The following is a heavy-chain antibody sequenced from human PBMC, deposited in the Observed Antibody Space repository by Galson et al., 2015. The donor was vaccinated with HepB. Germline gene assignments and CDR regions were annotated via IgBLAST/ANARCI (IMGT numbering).Heavy chain of an antibody. J-gene: IGHJ6*02. Sequence: SVKVSCKASGGTFSSYAISWVRQAPGQGLEWMGGIIPIFGTANYAQKFQGRVTITADESTSTAYMELSSLRSEDTAVYYCARDPANCSSTSCYAPDTGGMDVWGQGTTVTVSS. CDR3: ARDPANCSSTSCYAPDTGGMDV. CDR1: GGTFSSYA. V-gene: IGHV1-69*13. CDR2: IIPIFGTA. D-gene: IGHD2-2*01.